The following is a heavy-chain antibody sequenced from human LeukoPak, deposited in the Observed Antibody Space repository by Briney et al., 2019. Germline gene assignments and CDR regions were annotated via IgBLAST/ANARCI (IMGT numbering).Heavy chain of an antibody. CDR2: IYYSGST. CDR1: GGSIRSYY. J-gene: IGHJ5*02. D-gene: IGHD6-19*01. CDR3: ARCSDRKWFDP. Sequence: ETLSLTCTVSGGSIRSYYWSWIRQPPGKGLEWIGYIYYSGSTNCNPSLKSRVTISVDTSKNQFSLKLSSVTAADTAVYYCARCSDRKWFDPWGQGTLVTVSS. V-gene: IGHV4-59*01.